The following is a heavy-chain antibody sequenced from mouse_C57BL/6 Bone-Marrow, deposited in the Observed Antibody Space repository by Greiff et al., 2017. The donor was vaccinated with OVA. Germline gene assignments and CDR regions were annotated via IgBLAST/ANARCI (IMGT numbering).Heavy chain of an antibody. CDR1: GFTFSSYA. CDR2: ISDGGSYT. V-gene: IGHV5-4*03. Sequence: EVKLMESGGGLVKPGGSLKLSCAASGFTFSSYAMSWVRQTPEKRLEWVATISDGGSYTYYPDNVKGRFTISRDNAKNNLYLQMSHLKSEDTAMYYCARVFRLLYPWFAYWGQGTLVTVSA. D-gene: IGHD2-12*01. J-gene: IGHJ3*01. CDR3: ARVFRLLYPWFAY.